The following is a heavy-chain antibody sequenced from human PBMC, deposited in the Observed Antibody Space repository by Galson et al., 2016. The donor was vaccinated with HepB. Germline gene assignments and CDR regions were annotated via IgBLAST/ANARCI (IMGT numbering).Heavy chain of an antibody. CDR3: AVGVPDLTTIWGSYRYPFDY. D-gene: IGHD3-16*02. Sequence: SVKVSCKASGYTFSVHYMHWVRQAPGQGLEWMGWINPNSGGTNYAQKFQGRVTMTRDTSISTAYMDLSRLRSDDTAVYYCAVGVPDLTTIWGSYRYPFDYWGQGTLVTVSS. CDR2: INPNSGGT. CDR1: GYTFSVHY. J-gene: IGHJ4*02. V-gene: IGHV1-2*02.